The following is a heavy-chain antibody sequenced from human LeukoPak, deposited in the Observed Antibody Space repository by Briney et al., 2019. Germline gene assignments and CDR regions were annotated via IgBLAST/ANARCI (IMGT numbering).Heavy chain of an antibody. V-gene: IGHV1-8*01. D-gene: IGHD4-17*01. CDR1: GYTFTSYD. CDR3: ARGRLRRRGFDP. Sequence: ASVKVSCKASGYTFTSYDINWVRQATGQGLEWMGWMNPNGGNTGYAQKFQGRVTMTRNTSISTAYMELSSLRSEDTAVYYCARGRLRRRGFDPWGQGTLVTVSS. J-gene: IGHJ5*02. CDR2: MNPNGGNT.